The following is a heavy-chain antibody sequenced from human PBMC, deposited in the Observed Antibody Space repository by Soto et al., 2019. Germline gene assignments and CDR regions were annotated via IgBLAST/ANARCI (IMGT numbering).Heavy chain of an antibody. Sequence: SETLSLTCAVSGGSINSGGYSWNWIRQPPGKGLEWIGHIYHTGDTYYNPSLKSRVTISVDRSKNQFSLNLNSVTAADTAVYFCARARTVGVEFWFDPWGQGTLVTVSS. CDR2: IYHTGDT. V-gene: IGHV4-30-2*01. CDR3: ARARTVGVEFWFDP. J-gene: IGHJ5*02. D-gene: IGHD4-4*01. CDR1: GGSINSGGYS.